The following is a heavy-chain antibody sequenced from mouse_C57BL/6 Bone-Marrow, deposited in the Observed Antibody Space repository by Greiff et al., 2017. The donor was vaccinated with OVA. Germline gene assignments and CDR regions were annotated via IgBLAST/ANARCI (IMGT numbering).Heavy chain of an antibody. CDR2: IDPSDSYT. J-gene: IGHJ2*01. D-gene: IGHD2-3*01. CDR3: AREDDGYPFDY. Sequence: QMQLKQPGAELVKPGASVKLSCKASGYTFTSYWMQWVKQRPGQGLEWIGEIDPSDSYTNYNQKFKGKATLTVDTSSSTAYMQLSSLTSEDSAVYYCAREDDGYPFDYWGQGTTLTVSS. CDR1: GYTFTSYW. V-gene: IGHV1-50*01.